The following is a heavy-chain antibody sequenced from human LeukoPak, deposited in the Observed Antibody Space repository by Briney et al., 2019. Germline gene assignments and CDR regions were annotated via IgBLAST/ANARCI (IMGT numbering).Heavy chain of an antibody. D-gene: IGHD3-22*01. Sequence: SETLSLTCTVSGGSISSYYWSWIRQPPGKGPDWLGYIYYIRSTNYNPSLKCLVTISVDTSKNQFSLKLSSVTAADTAVYYCARADSSGYPYYFDYWGQGTLVTVSS. CDR2: IYYIRST. CDR3: ARADSSGYPYYFDY. V-gene: IGHV4-59*01. J-gene: IGHJ4*02. CDR1: GGSISSYY.